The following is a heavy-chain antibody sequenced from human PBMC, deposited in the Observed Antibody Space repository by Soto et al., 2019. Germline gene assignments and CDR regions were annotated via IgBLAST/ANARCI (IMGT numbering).Heavy chain of an antibody. CDR3: ARDASLFCTNGVCHEYNWFDP. D-gene: IGHD2-8*01. V-gene: IGHV6-1*01. CDR1: GHSVCSDSAA. CDR2: TNYSSKWYN. Sequence: SQIHPRTCALSGHSVCSDSAAWDGIGQCPSRDLGWLGRTNYSSKWYNDYAVSVKSRITINPDTSQNQFSLQLNSVTPEDTAVYYCARDASLFCTNGVCHEYNWFDPWGQGTLVTVSS. J-gene: IGHJ5*02.